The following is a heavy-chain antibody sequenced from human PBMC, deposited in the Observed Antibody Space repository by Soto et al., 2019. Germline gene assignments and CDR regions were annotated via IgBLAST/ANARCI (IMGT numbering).Heavy chain of an antibody. CDR3: ARTRPYYDVLTGYLIDY. J-gene: IGHJ4*02. CDR2: ISDYNGNT. D-gene: IGHD3-9*01. V-gene: IGHV1-18*01. CDR1: GYTFINYG. Sequence: QLQLVQSGAEVKKPGASVKVSCKASGYTFINYGITWVRQAPGQGLEWMGWISDYNGNTNYAQKFQGRVTMTTDTSTSTAYMELRSLRSDDTAVYYCARTRPYYDVLTGYLIDYWAQGTLVTVSS.